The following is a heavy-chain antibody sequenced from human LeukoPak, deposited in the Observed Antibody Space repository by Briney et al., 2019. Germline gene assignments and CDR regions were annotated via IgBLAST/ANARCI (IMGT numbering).Heavy chain of an antibody. V-gene: IGHV5-51*01. D-gene: IGHD3-3*01. CDR1: GCSFTSYW. J-gene: IGHJ4*02. CDR3: ARIWSAAKPLDY. CDR2: IYPADSDT. Sequence: GESLKISCKGSGCSFTSYWITWLRQMPGKGLEWMGIIYPADSDTRYSASFQGQVTISADKSISTAYLQWSSLKAADTAMYYCARIWSAAKPLDYWGQGTLVTVSS.